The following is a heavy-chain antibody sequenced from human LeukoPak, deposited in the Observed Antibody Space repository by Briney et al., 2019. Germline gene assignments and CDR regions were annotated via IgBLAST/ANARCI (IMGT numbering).Heavy chain of an antibody. CDR1: GGSISSYY. D-gene: IGHD3-10*01. CDR3: ARGSTNYYHYFDY. Sequence: PSETLSLTCTVSGGSISSYYWSWIRQPPGKGLEWIGYIDYSGGTKYNPSLKSRVTISLDTSKNQFSLKLNSVTAADTAMYYCARGSTNYYHYFDYWGQGTLVTVSS. V-gene: IGHV4-59*01. J-gene: IGHJ4*02. CDR2: IDYSGGT.